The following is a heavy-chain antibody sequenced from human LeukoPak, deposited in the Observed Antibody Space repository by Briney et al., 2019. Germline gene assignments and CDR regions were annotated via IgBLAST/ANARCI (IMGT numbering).Heavy chain of an antibody. CDR2: ISYDGSNK. Sequence: GGSLRLSCAASGFTFSSYAMHWVRQAPGKGLEWVAVISYDGSNKYYADSVKGRFTISRDNSKNTLYLQMNSLRAEDTAVYYYAREALTSIYFDYWGQGTLVTVSS. CDR3: AREALTSIYFDY. V-gene: IGHV3-30-3*01. D-gene: IGHD3-16*01. J-gene: IGHJ4*02. CDR1: GFTFSSYA.